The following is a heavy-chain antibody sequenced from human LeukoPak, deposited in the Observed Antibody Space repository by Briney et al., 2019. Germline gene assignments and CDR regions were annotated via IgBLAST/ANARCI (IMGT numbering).Heavy chain of an antibody. J-gene: IGHJ5*02. CDR2: INSDGSST. D-gene: IGHD5-12*01. CDR3: VRESYSRFDP. V-gene: IGHV3-74*01. CDR1: GFTFSTYW. Sequence: PGGSLRLSCAAPGFTFSTYWMHWVRQAPGKGLVWVPHINSDGSSTNYADSVKGRFTISRDNAKNTVYLQMSSLRVEDTAVYYCVRESYSRFDPWGQGTLVTVSS.